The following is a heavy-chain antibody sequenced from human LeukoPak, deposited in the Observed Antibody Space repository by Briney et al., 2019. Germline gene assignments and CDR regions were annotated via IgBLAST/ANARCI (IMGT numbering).Heavy chain of an antibody. D-gene: IGHD4-17*01. Sequence: PGGSLRLSCAASGFTFSSYAMSWVRQAPGKGLEWVSASSGSGGSTYYADSVKGRFTISRDNSKNTLYLQMNSLRAEDTAVYYWGEQSGHLCYGDFCYWGQGNLGTVSS. CDR1: GFTFSSYA. J-gene: IGHJ4*02. CDR2: SSGSGGST. CDR3: GEQSGHLCYGDFCY. V-gene: IGHV3-23*01.